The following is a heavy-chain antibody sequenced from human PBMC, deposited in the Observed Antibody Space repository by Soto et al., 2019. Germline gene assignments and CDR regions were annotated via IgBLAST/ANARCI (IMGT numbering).Heavy chain of an antibody. CDR1: GGTFSSYT. J-gene: IGHJ2*01. CDR3: ARGNHRWLQLWYFDL. V-gene: IGHV1-69*12. CDR2: IIPIFGTA. D-gene: IGHD5-12*01. Sequence: QVQLVQSGAEVKKPGSSVTVSCKASGGTFSSYTISWVRQAPGQGLEWMGGIIPIFGTANYAQKFQGRVTITADDSTSTAYMELSSLRSEDTAVYYCARGNHRWLQLWYFDLWGRGTLVHVSS.